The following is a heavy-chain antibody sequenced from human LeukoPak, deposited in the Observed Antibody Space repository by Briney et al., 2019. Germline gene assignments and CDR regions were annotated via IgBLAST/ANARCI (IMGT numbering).Heavy chain of an antibody. CDR2: ISGRDDST. CDR1: GFIFSNYA. Sequence: PGGSLRLSCAAFGFIFSNYAMSWVRQVPGKGLEWVSAISGRDDSTYYADSVKGRFTISRDTSKNTLYLQMNSLRAEDTAVYYCAKWGDYDVLTGYYDSDYWGQGTLVTVSS. J-gene: IGHJ4*02. D-gene: IGHD3-9*01. V-gene: IGHV3-23*01. CDR3: AKWGDYDVLTGYYDSDY.